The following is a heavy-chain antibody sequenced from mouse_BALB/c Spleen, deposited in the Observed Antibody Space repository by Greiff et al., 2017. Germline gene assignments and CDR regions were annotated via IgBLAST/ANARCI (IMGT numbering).Heavy chain of an antibody. V-gene: IGHV5-6*01. D-gene: IGHD4-1*01. CDR1: GFTFSSYG. CDR2: ISSGGSYT. Sequence: EVKLVESGGDLVKPGGSLKLSCAASGFTFSSYGMSWVRQTPDKRLEWVATISSGGSYTYYPDSVKGRFTISRDNAKNTLYLQMSSLKSEDTAMYYCARQEASWDRCFDVWGAGTTGTVSS. CDR3: ARQEASWDRCFDV. J-gene: IGHJ1*01.